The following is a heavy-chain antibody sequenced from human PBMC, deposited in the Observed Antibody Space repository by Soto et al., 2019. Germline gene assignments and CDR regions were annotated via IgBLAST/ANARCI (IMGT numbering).Heavy chain of an antibody. CDR2: ISSSSST. CDR3: AKDPTRGSFYLSYFDY. D-gene: IGHD1-26*01. Sequence: HPGGSLRLSCAASGFTFSSYSMNWVRQAPGKGLEWVSSISSSSSTTYSDYVKGRFTISRDNSNNTLYLQMDSLRAEDTAVYYCAKDPTRGSFYLSYFDYWGQGTLVTVSS. V-gene: IGHV3-23*01. CDR1: GFTFSSYS. J-gene: IGHJ4*02.